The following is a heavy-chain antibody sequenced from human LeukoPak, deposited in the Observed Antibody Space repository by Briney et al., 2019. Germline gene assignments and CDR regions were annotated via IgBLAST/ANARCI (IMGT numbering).Heavy chain of an antibody. CDR3: VKSTPGSGYQFDY. D-gene: IGHD3-10*01. CDR2: INGDGSTT. V-gene: IGHV3-74*01. J-gene: IGHJ4*02. Sequence: PGGSLRLSCAASGFTFSTYWMHWVRQAPGKGPLWVSHINGDGSTTNYADSVKGRFTISRDNAKNTLYLQMSSLRAEDTAVYYCVKSTPGSGYQFDYWGQGTLVTVSS. CDR1: GFTFSTYW.